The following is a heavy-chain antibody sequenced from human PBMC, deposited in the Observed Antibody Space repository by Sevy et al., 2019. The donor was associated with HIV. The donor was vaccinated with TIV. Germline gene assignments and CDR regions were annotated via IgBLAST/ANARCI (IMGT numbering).Heavy chain of an antibody. V-gene: IGHV1-8*01. CDR3: ARGLSFSYAKRGDCVNWYFDL. CDR2: MNPNSGNT. D-gene: IGHD2-21*01. Sequence: ASVKVSCKASGYTFDSHDINWIRQAPGQGLEWMGWMNPNSGNTGYAQRFQGRVTMTRTTSISTAYMELNGLRSEDTALYYCARGLSFSYAKRGDCVNWYFDLWGRGTLVNVSS. J-gene: IGHJ2*01. CDR1: GYTFDSHD.